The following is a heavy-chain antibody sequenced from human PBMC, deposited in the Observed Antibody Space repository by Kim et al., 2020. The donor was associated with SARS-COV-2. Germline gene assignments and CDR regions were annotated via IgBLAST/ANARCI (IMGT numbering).Heavy chain of an antibody. Sequence: GGSLRLSCAASGFTFSDYYMSWIRQAPGKGLEWVSYISTSGTTIYYADSVKGRFTISRDNAKNSLYLQMNSLRAEDTAVYYCARCGSGYYLDAFDIWGQGTMVTVSS. V-gene: IGHV3-11*04. CDR1: GFTFSDYY. D-gene: IGHD3-22*01. CDR3: ARCGSGYYLDAFDI. CDR2: ISTSGTTI. J-gene: IGHJ3*02.